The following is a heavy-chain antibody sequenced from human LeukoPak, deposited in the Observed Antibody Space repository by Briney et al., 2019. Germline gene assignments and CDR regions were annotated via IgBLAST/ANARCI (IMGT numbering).Heavy chain of an antibody. J-gene: IGHJ3*02. CDR2: IYYSGST. CDR1: GGSISSYY. CDR3: ARMTSDAFDI. V-gene: IGHV4-59*08. Sequence: SETLSLTCTVSGGSISSYYWSWIRQPPGKGLEWIGYIYYSGSTNYNPSLKSRVTISVDTSKNQFSLKLSSVTAADTAVYYCARMTSDAFDIWGQGTMVTVSS.